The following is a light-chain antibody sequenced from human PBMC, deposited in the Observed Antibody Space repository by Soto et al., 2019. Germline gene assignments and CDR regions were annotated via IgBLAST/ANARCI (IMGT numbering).Light chain of an antibody. CDR1: QSVSSY. J-gene: IGKJ2*01. Sequence: EIVLTQSPATLSLSPGERATLSCRASQSVSSYLAWYQQKPGQAPRLLIYDASNSATGIPARFSGSGSGTDFTLTISILEPEDFAVYYCQHRSNSTTFCQGPKLEIK. CDR3: QHRSNSTT. V-gene: IGKV3-11*01. CDR2: DAS.